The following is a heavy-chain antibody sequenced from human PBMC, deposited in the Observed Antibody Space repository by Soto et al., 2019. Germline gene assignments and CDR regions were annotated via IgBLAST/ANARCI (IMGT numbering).Heavy chain of an antibody. CDR1: GDSVNSRDYY. J-gene: IGHJ4*02. CDR2: MYFTGST. V-gene: IGHV4-61*08. CDR3: VRKRLLFKVVTDS. D-gene: IGHD2-21*02. Sequence: SETLSLTCNVSGDSVNSRDYYWTWVRQPPGKGLEWMGYMYFTGSTNYNPSLNGRVTMSRDTSKNQVYLKLNYVTAADTAVYYCVRKRLLFKVVTDSWGQGTLGTVAS.